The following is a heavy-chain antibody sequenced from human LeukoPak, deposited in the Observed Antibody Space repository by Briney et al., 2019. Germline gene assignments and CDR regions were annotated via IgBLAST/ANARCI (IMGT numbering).Heavy chain of an antibody. CDR1: GFTFSSYW. Sequence: GGSLRLSCAASGFTFSSYWMSWVRQAPGKGLEWVANIKQDGSEKYYVDSVKGRFTISRDNAKNSLYLQMNSLRAEDTAVYYCAREGTVASKLGTLWVDAFDIWGQGTMVTVSS. V-gene: IGHV3-7*01. J-gene: IGHJ3*02. CDR3: AREGTVASKLGTLWVDAFDI. D-gene: IGHD7-27*01. CDR2: IKQDGSEK.